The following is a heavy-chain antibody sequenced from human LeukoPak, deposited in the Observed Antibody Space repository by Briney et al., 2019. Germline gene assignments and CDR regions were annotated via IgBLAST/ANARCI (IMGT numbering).Heavy chain of an antibody. Sequence: GGSLRLSCAASGFTFSSYGMHWVRQAPGKGLEWVAVISYDGSNKYYADSVKGRFTISRDNSKNTLYLQMNSLRAEDTAVYYCAKDMVRGAQGGPFDYWGQGTLVTVSS. J-gene: IGHJ4*02. D-gene: IGHD3-10*01. CDR3: AKDMVRGAQGGPFDY. CDR2: ISYDGSNK. V-gene: IGHV3-30*18. CDR1: GFTFSSYG.